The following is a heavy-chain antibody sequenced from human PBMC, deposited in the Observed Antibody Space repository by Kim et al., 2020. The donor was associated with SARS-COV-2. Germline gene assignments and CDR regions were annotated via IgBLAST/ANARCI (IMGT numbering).Heavy chain of an antibody. Sequence: GGSLRLSCAASGFTFISYAMSWVRQAPGKGLEWVSAISGSGGSTYYADSVKGRFTISRDNSTNTLYLQMNSLRAEDTAVYYCAKEGEYDYVWGSYRHYFDYWGQGTLVTVSS. CDR2: ISGSGGST. CDR3: AKEGEYDYVWGSYRHYFDY. D-gene: IGHD3-16*02. CDR1: GFTFISYA. V-gene: IGHV3-23*01. J-gene: IGHJ4*02.